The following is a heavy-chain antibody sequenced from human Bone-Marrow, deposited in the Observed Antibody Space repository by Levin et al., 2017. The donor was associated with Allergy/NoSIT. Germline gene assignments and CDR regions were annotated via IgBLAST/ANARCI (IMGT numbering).Heavy chain of an antibody. Sequence: PGGSLRLSCAASGLTVSSNYMSWVRQAPGKGLEWVSVIYSDERTYYADSVKGRFTISRDKSKNTLYLQMNSMRPEAPAVSYCARGGSVYYYNLYTDAFDIWGQGTMVTVSS. D-gene: IGHD3-10*01. J-gene: IGHJ3*02. V-gene: IGHV3-53*01. CDR3: ARGGSVYYYNLYTDAFDI. CDR2: IYSDERT. CDR1: GLTVSSNY.